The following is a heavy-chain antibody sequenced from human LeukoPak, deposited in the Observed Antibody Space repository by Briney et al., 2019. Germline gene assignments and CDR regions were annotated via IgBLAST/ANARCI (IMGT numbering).Heavy chain of an antibody. CDR3: AKVKDPITMVRGVIIYFDY. CDR1: GFTFSSYA. D-gene: IGHD3-10*01. Sequence: GSLRLSCAASGFTFSSYAMSWVRQAPGKGLEWVSAISGSGGSTYYADSVKGRFTISRDNSKNTLYLQMNSLRAEDTAVYYCAKVKDPITMVRGVIIYFDYWGQGTLVTVSS. V-gene: IGHV3-23*01. J-gene: IGHJ4*02. CDR2: ISGSGGST.